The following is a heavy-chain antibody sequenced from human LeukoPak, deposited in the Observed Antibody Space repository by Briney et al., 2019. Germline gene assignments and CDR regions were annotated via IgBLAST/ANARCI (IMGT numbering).Heavy chain of an antibody. CDR3: ARVTYSGYCPAPSFDY. Sequence: PSETLSLTCTVSGGSISSGGYYWSWIRQHPGKGLVWIGYIYYSGSTYYNPSFKSRLTISVDTSKNHFSLKLSTVTAADTAVYYCARVTYSGYCPAPSFDYWGRGTLVTVSS. D-gene: IGHD5-12*01. CDR1: GGSISSGGYY. CDR2: IYYSGST. V-gene: IGHV4-31*03. J-gene: IGHJ4*02.